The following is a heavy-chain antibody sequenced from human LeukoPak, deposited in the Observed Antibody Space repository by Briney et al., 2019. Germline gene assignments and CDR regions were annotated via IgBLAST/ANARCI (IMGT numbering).Heavy chain of an antibody. CDR2: IFYSGST. CDR1: GGSSSTYY. CDR3: ARNPTSKTMSRDSFDI. V-gene: IGHV4-59*12. J-gene: IGHJ3*02. Sequence: SETLSLTCTVSGGSSSTYYWRWIRQPPGQGLEGIGYIFYSGSTNHNPSLKSRVTISVDTPKTQFSLRLTSVTAAETAVYYCARNPTSKTMSRDSFDIWGQGTFVTVSS. D-gene: IGHD3-10*02.